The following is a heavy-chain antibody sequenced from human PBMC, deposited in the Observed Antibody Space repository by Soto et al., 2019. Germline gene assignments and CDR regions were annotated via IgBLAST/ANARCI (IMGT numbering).Heavy chain of an antibody. CDR2: IYYSGST. CDR3: ARLSVVPAAIRRYYYYGMDV. Sequence: QVQLQESGPGLVKPSQTLSLTCTVSGGSISSGDYYWSWIRQPPGKGLEWIGYIYYSGSTYYNPSLKSRVTISVDTYKNQFSLKLSSVTAADTAVYYCARLSVVPAAIRRYYYYGMDVWGQGTTVTVSS. V-gene: IGHV4-30-4*01. CDR1: GGSISSGDYY. D-gene: IGHD2-2*02. J-gene: IGHJ6*02.